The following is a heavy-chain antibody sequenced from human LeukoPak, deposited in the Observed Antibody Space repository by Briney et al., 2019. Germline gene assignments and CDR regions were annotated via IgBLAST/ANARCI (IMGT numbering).Heavy chain of an antibody. CDR2: ISSSSNYI. V-gene: IGHV3-21*06. J-gene: IGHJ1*01. CDR1: GFTFSSYS. Sequence: GGSLRLSCTASGFTFSSYSMNWVRQAPGKGLEWVSFISSSSNYIYYADSVKGRFTISRDNAKNSLSLQMNSLRADDTALYYCARGPRNSSSYQYFQHWGQGTLVTVSS. D-gene: IGHD6-13*01. CDR3: ARGPRNSSSYQYFQH.